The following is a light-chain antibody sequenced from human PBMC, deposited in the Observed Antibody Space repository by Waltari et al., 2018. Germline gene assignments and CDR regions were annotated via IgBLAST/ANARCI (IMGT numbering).Light chain of an antibody. V-gene: IGLV1-44*01. Sequence: QSVLTQPPSVSGPPGQRVTISSSGSSSNIGSRTMNWYTQLPGTAPKLLIFSNHLRPAAVPGRLSSSQSGTSVSLVISGLESEDEGTYYCSTWDDSLNNLVFGGGTKLTVL. J-gene: IGLJ2*01. CDR2: SNH. CDR3: STWDDSLNNLV. CDR1: SSNIGSRT.